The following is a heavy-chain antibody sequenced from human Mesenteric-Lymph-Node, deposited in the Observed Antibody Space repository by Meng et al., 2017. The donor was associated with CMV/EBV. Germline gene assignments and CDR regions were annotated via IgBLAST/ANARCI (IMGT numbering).Heavy chain of an antibody. Sequence: SVKVSCKASGGTFSSYTISWVRQAPGQGLEWMGRIIPILGIANYAQKFQGRVTITADKSTSTAYMELSSLRSEDTAVYYCARSAYCSSTSCYNDFDYWGRGTLVTVSS. CDR1: GGTFSSYT. J-gene: IGHJ4*02. V-gene: IGHV1-69*02. CDR3: ARSAYCSSTSCYNDFDY. D-gene: IGHD2-2*02. CDR2: IIPILGIA.